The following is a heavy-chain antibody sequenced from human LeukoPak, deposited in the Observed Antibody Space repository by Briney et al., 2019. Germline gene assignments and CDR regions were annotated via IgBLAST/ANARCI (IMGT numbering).Heavy chain of an antibody. Sequence: SETLSLTCAVYGGSLSGYYWSWIRQPPGKGLEWIGEINHSGSTNYNPSLKSRVTISIDTSKNQFSLKLNSVTAADTAVYYCARDPITGTTSAYYYGMDVWGQGTTVTVSS. J-gene: IGHJ6*02. V-gene: IGHV4-34*01. D-gene: IGHD1-20*01. CDR3: ARDPITGTTSAYYYGMDV. CDR2: INHSGST. CDR1: GGSLSGYY.